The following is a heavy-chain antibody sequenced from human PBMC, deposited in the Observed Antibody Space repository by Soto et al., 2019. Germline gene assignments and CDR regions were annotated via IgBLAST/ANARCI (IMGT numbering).Heavy chain of an antibody. CDR2: INQDGTET. CDR3: ARVSQSHNFYYQYMDV. V-gene: IGHV3-7*01. Sequence: GGSLRLSCAASGFTFSISWMTWVRQAPGKGLEWVANINQDGTETDYVDSVKGRFTVSRDNAKNSLYLQMNSLRVEDTAVYYCARVSQSHNFYYQYMDVWGKGTTVTVSS. CDR1: GFTFSISW. J-gene: IGHJ6*03.